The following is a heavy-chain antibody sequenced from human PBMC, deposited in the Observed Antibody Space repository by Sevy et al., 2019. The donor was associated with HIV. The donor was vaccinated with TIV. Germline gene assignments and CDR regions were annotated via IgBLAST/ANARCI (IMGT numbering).Heavy chain of an antibody. CDR1: GFAFYDYS. Sequence: GGSLRLSCAASGFAFYDYSMSWIRQAPGKGLGWVATLSFGCGKINYADSVKGRFTISRDNSKNSFYLQMDNLRVEDTALYYCGREGCTRPHDYWGQGTRVTVS. CDR3: GREGCTRPHDY. V-gene: IGHV3-23*01. CDR2: LSFGCGKI. J-gene: IGHJ4*02. D-gene: IGHD2-8*01.